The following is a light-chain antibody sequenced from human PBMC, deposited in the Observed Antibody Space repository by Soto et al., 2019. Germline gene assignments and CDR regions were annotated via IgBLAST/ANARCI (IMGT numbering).Light chain of an antibody. J-gene: IGKJ1*01. CDR2: LGS. CDR1: QTLLHSNGHNY. Sequence: DGVMTQSPLSLPVIPGEPASISCRSSQTLLHSNGHNYLDWYLQKPGQSPQLLLYLGSNRASGVPDRVSGSGSGTEFTLKISRVEAEDVGIYYCMQTLQTPPWTFGQGTKVEIK. V-gene: IGKV2-28*01. CDR3: MQTLQTPPWT.